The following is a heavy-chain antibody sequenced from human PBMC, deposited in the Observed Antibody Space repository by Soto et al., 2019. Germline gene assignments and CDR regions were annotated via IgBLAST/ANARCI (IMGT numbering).Heavy chain of an antibody. CDR2: IYYSGST. CDR3: ARDPGDSSGSYALGY. J-gene: IGHJ4*02. D-gene: IGHD3-22*01. CDR1: GGSISSGDYY. V-gene: IGHV4-30-4*01. Sequence: SETLSLTCTVSGGSISSGDYYWSWIRQPPGKGLEWIGYIYYSGSTYYNPSLKSRVTISVETSKNQFSLKLSPVTAADTAVYYCARDPGDSSGSYALGYWGQGTLVTVSS.